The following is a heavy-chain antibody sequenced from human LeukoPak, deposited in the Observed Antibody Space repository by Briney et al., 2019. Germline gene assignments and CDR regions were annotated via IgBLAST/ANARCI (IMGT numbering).Heavy chain of an antibody. V-gene: IGHV3-23*01. Sequence: GGSLRLSCAVSGFTFNNFAMSWVRQAPGKGLEWVSVISGDGQTTYYADSVKGRFTISRDNSKNTLYLQLNTLRAEDTAMYYCAKDSKFTMIRGGTFDYWGQGTLVTVSS. J-gene: IGHJ4*02. CDR2: ISGDGQTT. CDR3: AKDSKFTMIRGGTFDY. D-gene: IGHD3-10*01. CDR1: GFTFNNFA.